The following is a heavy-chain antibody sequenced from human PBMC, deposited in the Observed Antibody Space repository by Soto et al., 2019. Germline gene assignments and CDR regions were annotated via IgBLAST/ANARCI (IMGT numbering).Heavy chain of an antibody. CDR3: ARRYGDCFDY. V-gene: IGHV4-39*01. CDR1: GSSIDSNLNH. D-gene: IGHD4-17*01. CDR2: IYNTGNI. J-gene: IGHJ4*02. Sequence: PSETLTLTCSVSGSSIDSNLNHWGWIRHSPGKGLEWIGSIYNTGNIIYNPSLKSRVTMSIDTSQSQFSLNLSSVTAADTAVYYCARRYGDCFDYWGQGTLVTVSS.